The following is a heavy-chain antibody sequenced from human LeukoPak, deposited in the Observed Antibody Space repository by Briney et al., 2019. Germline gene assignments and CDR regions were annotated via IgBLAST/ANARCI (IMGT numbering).Heavy chain of an antibody. V-gene: IGHV1-69*13. CDR3: ARTVYYCSSTSCYSHRDWFDP. J-gene: IGHJ5*02. Sequence: ASVKVSCKASGGTFSSYATSWVRQAPGQGLEWMGGIIPIFGTADYAQKFQGRVTITADESTSTAYMELSSLRSEDTAVYYCARTVYYCSSTSCYSHRDWFDPWGQGTLVTVSS. CDR1: GGTFSSYA. D-gene: IGHD2-2*02. CDR2: IIPIFGTA.